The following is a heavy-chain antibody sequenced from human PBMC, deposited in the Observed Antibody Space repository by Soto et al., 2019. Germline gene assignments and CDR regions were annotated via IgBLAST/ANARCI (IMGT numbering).Heavy chain of an antibody. V-gene: IGHV1-18*01. J-gene: IGHJ3*02. CDR2: ISAYNGNT. CDR1: GYTFTSYG. CDR3: ARDLKGLPYNWNGHVDAFDI. D-gene: IGHD1-1*01. Sequence: GASVKVSCKASGYTFTSYGISWVRQAPGQGLEWMGWISAYNGNTNYAQKLQGRVTMTTDTSTSTAYMELRSLRSDDTAVYYCARDLKGLPYNWNGHVDAFDIWGQGTMVTVSS.